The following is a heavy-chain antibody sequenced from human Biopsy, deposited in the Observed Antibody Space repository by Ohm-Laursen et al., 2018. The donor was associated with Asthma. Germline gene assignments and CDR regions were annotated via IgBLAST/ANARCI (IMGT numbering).Heavy chain of an antibody. CDR1: GGTFNTYV. D-gene: IGHD2-2*01. J-gene: IGHJ4*02. CDR2: INSVFGTT. V-gene: IGHV1-69*01. Sequence: SSVRVSCKSLGGTFNTYVIGWVRQAPGQGLEWMGGINSVFGTTTYPQKFQDRVTITADDSTSTVYMELSSLRSEDTAVYYCARKAGPCISRTCYSLDFWGQGTLVTVSS. CDR3: ARKAGPCISRTCYSLDF.